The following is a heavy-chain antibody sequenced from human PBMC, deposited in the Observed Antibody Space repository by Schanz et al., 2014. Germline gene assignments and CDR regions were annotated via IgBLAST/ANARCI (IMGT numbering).Heavy chain of an antibody. CDR2: IKGDSSVK. Sequence: VQLVESGGGLVKPGGSLRLSCAASGFTFSDYYMSWIRQAPGKGLEWVANIKGDSSVKAYVDSVRGRFTLSRDNVKNSVYLQMNSLRVEDTAVYYCARDPNSVNELDYWGQGTLVTVSS. V-gene: IGHV3-7*03. D-gene: IGHD5-12*01. J-gene: IGHJ4*02. CDR3: ARDPNSVNELDY. CDR1: GFTFSDYY.